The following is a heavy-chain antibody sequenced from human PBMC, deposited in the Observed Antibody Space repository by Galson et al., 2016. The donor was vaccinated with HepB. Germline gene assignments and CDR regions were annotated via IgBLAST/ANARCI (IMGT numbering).Heavy chain of an antibody. D-gene: IGHD4-23*01. V-gene: IGHV3-23*01. J-gene: IGHJ4*02. CDR1: GFNIGVYV. CDR2: IVQSGENP. CDR3: ARLAVRGDYGGNAY. Sequence: SLRLSCAASGFNIGVYVIYWVRQAPGKGLEWVSDIVQSGENPAYADSVKGRFTISRDNSRNTVYLQMDSLTAEDTAVYYCARLAVRGDYGGNAYWGPGTLVTVSS.